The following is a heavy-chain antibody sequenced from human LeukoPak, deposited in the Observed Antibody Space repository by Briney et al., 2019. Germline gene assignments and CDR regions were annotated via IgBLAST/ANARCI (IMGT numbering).Heavy chain of an antibody. D-gene: IGHD7-27*01. J-gene: IGHJ4*02. CDR3: ARGHLGRPFE. CDR1: GGSFRGYY. V-gene: IGHV4-34*01. Sequence: SETLSLTCAVYGGSFRGYYWSWIRQPPGKGLEWIGEINHSGSTNYNPSLKSRVTISVDTSKNQFSLKLSSVTAADTAVYYCARGHLGRPFEWGQGTLVTVSS. CDR2: INHSGST.